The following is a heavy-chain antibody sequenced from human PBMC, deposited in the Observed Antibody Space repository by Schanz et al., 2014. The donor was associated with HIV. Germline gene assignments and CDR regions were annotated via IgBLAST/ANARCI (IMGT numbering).Heavy chain of an antibody. CDR1: GYSFTSNF. CDR3: AREKMDTGGLDV. V-gene: IGHV1-46*01. Sequence: QVQLVQSGPEVKKPGASVRVSCKASGYSFTSNFIHWVRQAPGQGLQWMGVINTNGGGTSDTLQGRVIITRDTSTSTVYMHLSNMRFEDSAVYYCAREKMDTGGLDVWGQGTTVTVSS. J-gene: IGHJ6*02. CDR2: INTNGGGT.